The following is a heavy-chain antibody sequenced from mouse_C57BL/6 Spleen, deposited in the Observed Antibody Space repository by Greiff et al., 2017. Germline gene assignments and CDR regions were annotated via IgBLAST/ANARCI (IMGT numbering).Heavy chain of an antibody. CDR2: IDPETGGT. V-gene: IGHV1-15*01. J-gene: IGHJ4*01. D-gene: IGHD1-1*01. CDR1: GYTFTDYE. CDR3: AIYYYGSGAMDY. Sequence: QVQLQQSGAELVRPGASVTLSCKASGYTFTDYEMHWVKQTPVHGLEWIGAIDPETGGTAYNQKFKGKAILTADKSSRTAYMELRSLTSEDSAVYYCAIYYYGSGAMDYWGQGTSVTVSS.